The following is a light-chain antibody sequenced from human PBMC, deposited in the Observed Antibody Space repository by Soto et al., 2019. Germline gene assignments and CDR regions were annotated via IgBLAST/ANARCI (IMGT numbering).Light chain of an antibody. CDR1: QSVGSNY. J-gene: IGKJ4*01. Sequence: EIVLTQSPGTLSLSPGDRATLSCRASQSVGSNYLAWYQQKPGQAPRLLIYGASNRATGIPDTFSGSGSGIDFTLTSSRLEPEDFAVYYCQQYGSAPSTFGGGTKVEIK. CDR3: QQYGSAPST. CDR2: GAS. V-gene: IGKV3-20*01.